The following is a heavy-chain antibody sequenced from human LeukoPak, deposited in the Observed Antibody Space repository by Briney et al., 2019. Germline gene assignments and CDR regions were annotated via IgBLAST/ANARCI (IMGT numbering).Heavy chain of an antibody. V-gene: IGHV4-34*01. CDR3: ARGRGDEYQLLRPFRYYGMDV. D-gene: IGHD2-2*01. J-gene: IGHJ6*02. CDR1: GGSFSGYY. Sequence: SETLSLTCAVYGGSFSGYYWSRIRQPPGEGLEWIGEINHSGSTNYNPSLKSRVTISVDTSKNQFSLKLSSVTAADTAVYYCARGRGDEYQLLRPFRYYGMDVWGQGTTVTVSS. CDR2: INHSGST.